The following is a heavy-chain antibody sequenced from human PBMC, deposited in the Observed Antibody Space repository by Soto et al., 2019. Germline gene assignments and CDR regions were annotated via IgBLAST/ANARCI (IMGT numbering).Heavy chain of an antibody. V-gene: IGHV1-69*04. CDR3: AREYCSGGSCYSYWFEP. D-gene: IGHD2-15*01. Sequence: SVKVSCKASGGTFSCYTISWVRQAPGQGLEWMGRIIPILGIANYAQKFQGRVTITADKSTSTAYMELSSLRSEDTAVYYCAREYCSGGSCYSYWFEPWGQGTLVTVSS. J-gene: IGHJ5*02. CDR2: IIPILGIA. CDR1: GGTFSCYT.